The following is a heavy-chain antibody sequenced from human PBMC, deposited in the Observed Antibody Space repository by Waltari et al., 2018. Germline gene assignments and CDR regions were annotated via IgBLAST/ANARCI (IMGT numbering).Heavy chain of an antibody. CDR3: ARGVTGTYVCFDP. J-gene: IGHJ5*02. CDR2: ISSEGTAT. D-gene: IGHD1-26*01. Sequence: EVQLVESGGGLVQPGGSLRLSCAASGFAISGYWMHWVRQTPGKGLVWVSRISSEGTATNYADSVKGRFTIARDNAKNTLYLQMNSLRAEDTGVYFCARGVTGTYVCFDPWGQGTLVTVSS. V-gene: IGHV3-74*01. CDR1: GFAISGYW.